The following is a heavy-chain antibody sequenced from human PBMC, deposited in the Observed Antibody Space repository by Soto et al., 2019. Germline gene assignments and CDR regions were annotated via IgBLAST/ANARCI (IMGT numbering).Heavy chain of an antibody. D-gene: IGHD4-17*01. Sequence: GGSLRLSCAASGFTFSSYAMSRVRQAPGKGLEWVSAISGSGGSTYYADSVKGRFTISRDNSKNTLYLQMNSLRAEDTAVYYCAKELTDYGDYPADYFDYWGQGTLVTVSS. V-gene: IGHV3-23*01. CDR1: GFTFSSYA. CDR2: ISGSGGST. CDR3: AKELTDYGDYPADYFDY. J-gene: IGHJ4*02.